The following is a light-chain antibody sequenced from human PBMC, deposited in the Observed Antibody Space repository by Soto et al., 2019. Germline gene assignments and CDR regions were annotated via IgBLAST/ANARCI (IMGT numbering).Light chain of an antibody. CDR1: SSDVGGYNY. Sequence: QLVLTQPPSASGSPGQSVTISCTGTSSDVGGYNYVSWYQQQPGKAPKLIIYEVTKRPSGVPARFSGSKSGNTASLTVSGLQAEDEADYYCSSYAGSNIFYVFGTGTKVTVL. CDR2: EVT. V-gene: IGLV2-8*01. J-gene: IGLJ1*01. CDR3: SSYAGSNIFYV.